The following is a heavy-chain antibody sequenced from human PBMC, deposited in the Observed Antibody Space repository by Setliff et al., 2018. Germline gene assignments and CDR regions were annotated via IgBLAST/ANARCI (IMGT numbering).Heavy chain of an antibody. D-gene: IGHD3-22*01. CDR2: IIPIFGTV. CDR1: GYTLTTYA. CDR3: ASSAMIVVVIGYNWFDP. V-gene: IGHV1-69*05. J-gene: IGHJ5*02. Sequence: WASVKVSCKASGYTLTTYAMNWVRQAPGQGLEWMGGIIPIFGTVSYAQKFQGRVTITTDESTSTAYMELSSLRSEDTAVYYCASSAMIVVVIGYNWFDPWGQGTLVTVSS.